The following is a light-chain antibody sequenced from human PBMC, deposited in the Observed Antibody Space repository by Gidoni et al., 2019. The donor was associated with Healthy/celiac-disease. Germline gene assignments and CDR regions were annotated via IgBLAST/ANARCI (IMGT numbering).Light chain of an antibody. CDR3: QQYLRT. Sequence: MTQSPSTLSASVGDRVTITCRASQSISSWLAWYQQKPGKAPKLLIYKASSLESGVPSRFSGSGSGTEFTLTISSLQPDDFATYYCQQYLRTFGQGTKVEIK. V-gene: IGKV1-5*03. CDR1: QSISSW. CDR2: KAS. J-gene: IGKJ1*01.